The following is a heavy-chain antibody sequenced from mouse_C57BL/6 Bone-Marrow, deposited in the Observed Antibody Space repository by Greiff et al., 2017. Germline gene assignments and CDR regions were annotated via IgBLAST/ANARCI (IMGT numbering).Heavy chain of an antibody. CDR2: IYPGSGST. V-gene: IGHV1-55*01. Sequence: QVQLQQPGAELVKPGASVKMSCKASGYTFTSYWITWVKQRPGQGLEWIGDIYPGSGSTNYNEKFKGKATLTVDTSSSQAYMQLSSLTSEDSAGYYCARGVRYPDWYFDVWGTGTTVTVSS. D-gene: IGHD1-1*01. J-gene: IGHJ1*03. CDR1: GYTFTSYW. CDR3: ARGVRYPDWYFDV.